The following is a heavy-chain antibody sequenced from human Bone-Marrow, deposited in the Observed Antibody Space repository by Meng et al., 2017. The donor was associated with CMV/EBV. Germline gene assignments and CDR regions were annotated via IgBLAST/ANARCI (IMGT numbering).Heavy chain of an antibody. CDR2: ISSSSNYI. CDR3: AKDDAFDM. J-gene: IGHJ3*02. V-gene: IGHV3-21*04. CDR1: GFTFSRYS. Sequence: ETLSLTCAASGFTFSRYSMNWVRQAPGKGLEWVSSISSSSNYIYYADSVKGRFIISRDNARNSLYLQMDSLRVEDTALYYCAKDDAFDMWGQGTMVTVSS.